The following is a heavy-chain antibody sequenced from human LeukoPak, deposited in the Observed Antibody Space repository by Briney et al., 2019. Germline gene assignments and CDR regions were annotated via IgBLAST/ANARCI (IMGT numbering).Heavy chain of an antibody. CDR2: INHSGST. CDR3: ARGFAQQLFS. J-gene: IGHJ4*02. D-gene: IGHD6-13*01. V-gene: IGHV4-34*01. CDR1: GGSFSGYY. Sequence: SETLSLTCAVYGGSFSGYYWSWIRQPPGKGLEWIGEINHSGSTNYNPPLKSRVTISVDTSKNQFSLKLSSVTAADTAVYYCARGFAQQLFSWGQGTLVTVSS.